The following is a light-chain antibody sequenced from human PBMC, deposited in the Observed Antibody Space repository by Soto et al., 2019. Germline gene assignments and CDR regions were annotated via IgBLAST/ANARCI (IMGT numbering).Light chain of an antibody. Sequence: IQMTQSPSTLSASIGDRVTITCRASQSINSWLAWYQKKPGKAPNLLIYKASTLETGVPSRFSGSGSGTEFTLTISSLQPDDFATYYCQQYNNYLWTFGQGTKVDIK. V-gene: IGKV1-5*03. CDR3: QQYNNYLWT. CDR1: QSINSW. J-gene: IGKJ1*01. CDR2: KAS.